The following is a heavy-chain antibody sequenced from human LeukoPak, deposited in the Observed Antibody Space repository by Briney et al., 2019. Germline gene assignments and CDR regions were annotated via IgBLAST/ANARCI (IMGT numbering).Heavy chain of an antibody. J-gene: IGHJ3*02. CDR1: GFTFSSYA. V-gene: IGHV3-23*01. CDR3: ARDRDDYVWGSYLGAFDI. Sequence: GGSLRLSCAASGFTFSSYAMTWVRQAPGKGLEWVSVISGGGTSTYYADSVKGRFTISRDNFKNTLYLQMHSLRAEDTAVFYCARDRDDYVWGSYLGAFDIWGQGTMVTISS. CDR2: ISGGGTST. D-gene: IGHD3-16*01.